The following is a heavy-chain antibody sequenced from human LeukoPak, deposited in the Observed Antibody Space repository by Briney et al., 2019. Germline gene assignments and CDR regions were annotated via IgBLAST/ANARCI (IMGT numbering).Heavy chain of an antibody. CDR2: ISSSSSYI. V-gene: IGHV3-21*01. Sequence: PGGALRLSCAASGFTFSSYSMNWVRQAPGKGLEWVSSISSSSSYIYYADSVKGRFTISRDNAKNLLYLQMNSLRAEDTAVYYCARDRVGGYDSDFDYWGQGTLVTVSS. CDR1: GFTFSSYS. CDR3: ARDRVGGYDSDFDY. D-gene: IGHD5-12*01. J-gene: IGHJ4*02.